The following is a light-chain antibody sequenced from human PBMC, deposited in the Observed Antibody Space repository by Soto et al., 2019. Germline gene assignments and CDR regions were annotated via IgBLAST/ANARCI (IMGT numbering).Light chain of an antibody. V-gene: IGKV1-39*01. Sequence: DMQLTQSPSSLSASVGDRVTITCRASQNVRSYLNWYQQKPGKAPKLLIYESSTLESGVPSKFSGDGYGTHFTLTIRSLQPEDFAIYYCQQTFSIPRTFGHGTKVDI. CDR2: ESS. CDR1: QNVRSY. J-gene: IGKJ1*01. CDR3: QQTFSIPRT.